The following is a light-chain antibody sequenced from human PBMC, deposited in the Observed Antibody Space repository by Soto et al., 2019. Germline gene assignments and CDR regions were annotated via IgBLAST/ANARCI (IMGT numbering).Light chain of an antibody. CDR2: GAS. V-gene: IGKV3-20*01. Sequence: EIVLTHSPGTLSLSPGERATLSCRASQSLSNNYLAWYQQKPGQAPRLVIHGASSRATGIPDRFSASGSGTEFTLTISRLEPEDFAVYFCQQYSSLPVTFGQGTKVDIK. J-gene: IGKJ1*01. CDR3: QQYSSLPVT. CDR1: QSLSNNY.